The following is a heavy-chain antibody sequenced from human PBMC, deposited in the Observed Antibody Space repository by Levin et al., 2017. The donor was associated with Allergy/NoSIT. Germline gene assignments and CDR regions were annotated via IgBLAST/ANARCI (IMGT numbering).Heavy chain of an antibody. CDR1: GFTFNNDA. D-gene: IGHD3-10*02. V-gene: IGHV3-30-3*01. CDR3: VKSLPGTMYYFDY. Sequence: GASVKVSCAASGFTFNNDAMHWVRQAPGKGLEWVAVISYDGGNKYYADSVKGRFTISRDNSKNTLYLQMNSLRAEDTALYYCVKSLPGTMYYFDYWGQGTLVTVSS. J-gene: IGHJ4*02. CDR2: ISYDGGNK.